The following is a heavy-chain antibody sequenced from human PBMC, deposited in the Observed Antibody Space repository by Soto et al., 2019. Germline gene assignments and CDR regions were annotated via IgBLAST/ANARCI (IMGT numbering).Heavy chain of an antibody. CDR3: TTGDGGKRVAEGGTPGYYYGMDV. CDR1: GFTFSNAW. CDR2: IKSKTDGGTT. J-gene: IGHJ6*02. Sequence: EVQLVESGGGLVKPGGSLRLSCAASGFTFSNAWMNWVRQAPGKGLEWVGRIKSKTDGGTTDYAAPVKGRFTISRDDSKNTLYLQMNSLKTEDTAVYYCTTGDGGKRVAEGGTPGYYYGMDVWGQGTTVTVSS. D-gene: IGHD2-15*01. V-gene: IGHV3-15*07.